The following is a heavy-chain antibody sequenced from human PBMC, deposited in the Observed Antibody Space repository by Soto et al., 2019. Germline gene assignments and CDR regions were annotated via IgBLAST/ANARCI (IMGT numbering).Heavy chain of an antibody. CDR3: ARGPVGYCSSTSCYNVDY. CDR1: GYTFTSYG. CDR2: ISAYNGNT. Sequence: ASVKVSCKASGYTFTSYGISWVRQAPGQGLEWMGWISAYNGNTNYAQKLQGRVTMTTDTSTSTAYMELRSLRSDDTAMYYCARGPVGYCSSTSCYNVDYWGQGTLVTVSS. V-gene: IGHV1-18*01. D-gene: IGHD2-2*02. J-gene: IGHJ4*02.